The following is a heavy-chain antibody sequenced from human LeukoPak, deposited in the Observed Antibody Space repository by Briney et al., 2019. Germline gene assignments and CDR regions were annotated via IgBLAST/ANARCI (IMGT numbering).Heavy chain of an antibody. CDR2: IYYSGST. CDR1: GGSISSYY. V-gene: IGHV4-59*01. Sequence: SETLSLTCTVSGGSISSYYWSWIRQPPGKGLEWIGYIYYSGSTNYNPSLESRVTISVDTSKNQFSLKLSSVTAADTAVYYCARGIVXXTXHGDDFDYWGQGTLVTV. CDR3: ARGIVXXTXHGDDFDY. J-gene: IGHJ4*02. D-gene: IGHD1-26*01.